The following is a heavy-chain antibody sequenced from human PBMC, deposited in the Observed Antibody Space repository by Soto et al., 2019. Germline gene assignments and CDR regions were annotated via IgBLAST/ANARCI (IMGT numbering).Heavy chain of an antibody. J-gene: IGHJ4*02. V-gene: IGHV2-5*02. CDR3: AHKGSGSRAIDY. CDR2: IYWDDAK. D-gene: IGHD3-10*01. CDR1: GFSLSTSGVG. Sequence: QITLKESGPTLVKPTQTLTLTCTFSGFSLSTSGVGVGWIRQPPGKALEWLAVIYWDDAKTYSPSLKSRLTLTKATSKNHVLLTMTNMDPVDTATYYCAHKGSGSRAIDYWGQGTLITVSS.